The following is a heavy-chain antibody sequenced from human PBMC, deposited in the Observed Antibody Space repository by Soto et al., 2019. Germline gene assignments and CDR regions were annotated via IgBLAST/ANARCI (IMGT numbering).Heavy chain of an antibody. CDR3: ARYRYRYVSGRLRCMYV. Sequence: QVQLVQSGAEVQKPGSSVKVSCKASGGTFSSYAISWVRQAPGQGLEGRGGSIHIFGTANYAQKFQGRVMITADESTSTAYMELSSRRSEDTAMYFWARYRYRYVSGRLRCMYVWGQGTTFTVSS. CDR1: GGTFSSYA. D-gene: IGHD3-10*01. CDR2: SIHIFGTA. J-gene: IGHJ6*02. V-gene: IGHV1-69*12.